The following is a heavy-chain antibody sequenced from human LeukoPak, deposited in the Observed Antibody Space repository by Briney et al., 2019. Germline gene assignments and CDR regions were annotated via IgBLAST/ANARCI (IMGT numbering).Heavy chain of an antibody. D-gene: IGHD2-15*01. CDR2: ISRSGGTT. V-gene: IGHV3-23*01. CDR3: AKRGGTESFYYFYYMDV. CDR1: GFTFCSYD. Sequence: QPGGSLRLSCSASGFTFCSYDMTWVRQTPGKGLVWVALISRSGGTTYHADSVKGRFTTSRDNSKNTLYLQMNSLRAEDTAEYYCAKRGGTESFYYFYYMDVWGKGTTVTVSS. J-gene: IGHJ6*03.